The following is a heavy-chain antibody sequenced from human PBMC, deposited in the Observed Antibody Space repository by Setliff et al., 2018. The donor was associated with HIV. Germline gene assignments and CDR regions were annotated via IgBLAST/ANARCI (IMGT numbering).Heavy chain of an antibody. D-gene: IGHD6-25*01. CDR2: IYHTGSV. Sequence: PSETLSLTCTVSGGSIRSGDYYWSWIRQHPGKGLEWIGYIYHTGSVYYNPSLNGRVTISLDTSKKQFSLKLTSVTAADTALYYYARGPPRTSAYSRYYFNYMDVWGKGTTVTVSS. CDR3: ARGPPRTSAYSRYYFNYMDV. CDR1: GGSIRSGDYY. V-gene: IGHV4-31*03. J-gene: IGHJ6*03.